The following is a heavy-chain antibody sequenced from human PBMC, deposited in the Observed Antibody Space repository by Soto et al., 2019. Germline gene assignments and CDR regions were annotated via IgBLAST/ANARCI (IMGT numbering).Heavy chain of an antibody. CDR3: ARRTVVVTAIPNLYYYYGMDV. D-gene: IGHD2-21*02. J-gene: IGHJ6*02. V-gene: IGHV4-39*01. CDR2: IYYSGST. Sequence: SETLSLTCTVSGGSISSSSYYWGWIRQPPGKGLEWIGSIYYSGSTYYNPSLKSRVTISVDTSKNQFSLKLSSVTAADTAVYYCARRTVVVTAIPNLYYYYGMDVWGQGTTVTVSS. CDR1: GGSISSSSYY.